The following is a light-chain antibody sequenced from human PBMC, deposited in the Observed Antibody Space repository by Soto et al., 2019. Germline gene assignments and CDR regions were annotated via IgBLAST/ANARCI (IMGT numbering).Light chain of an antibody. V-gene: IGKV1-9*01. CDR1: QDIRSF. Sequence: DIQLTQSPSFLSASVGDRATISCRASQDIRSFLAWYHQRPGKAPKVLMYAASTLQSGVPSRFSGSGSGTEFTLTISGLQPEDFGTYYCQQLNSYPQTFGLGTTVEIK. CDR3: QQLNSYPQT. CDR2: AAS. J-gene: IGKJ1*01.